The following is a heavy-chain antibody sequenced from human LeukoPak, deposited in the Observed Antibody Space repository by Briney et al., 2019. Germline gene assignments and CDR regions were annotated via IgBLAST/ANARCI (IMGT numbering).Heavy chain of an antibody. CDR1: GFTFSSYA. D-gene: IGHD3-3*01. J-gene: IGHJ5*02. V-gene: IGHV3-23*01. CDR3: AKDRVLRSPIIYWFDP. Sequence: PGGSLRLSCAASGFTFSSYAMSWVRQAPGKGLEWVSAISGSGGSTYYADSVKGRFAISRDNSKNTLYLQMNSLRAEDTAVYYCAKDRVLRSPIIYWFDPWGQGTLVTVSS. CDR2: ISGSGGST.